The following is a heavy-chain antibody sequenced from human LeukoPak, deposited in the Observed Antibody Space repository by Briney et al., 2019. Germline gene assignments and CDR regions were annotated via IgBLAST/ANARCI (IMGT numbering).Heavy chain of an antibody. CDR1: GGSFSGYY. V-gene: IGHV4-34*01. D-gene: IGHD3-22*01. Sequence: SETLSLTCAVYGGSFSGYYWSWIRQPPGKGLEWIGEINHSGSTNYNPSLRSRVTISVDTSKNQFSLTLSSVNAADTAVYYCARSMRTMIVVVMRGNWFDPWGQGTLVTVSS. CDR3: ARSMRTMIVVVMRGNWFDP. J-gene: IGHJ5*02. CDR2: INHSGST.